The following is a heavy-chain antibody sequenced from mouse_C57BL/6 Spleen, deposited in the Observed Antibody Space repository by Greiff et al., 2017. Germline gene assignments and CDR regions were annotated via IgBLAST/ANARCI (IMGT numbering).Heavy chain of an antibody. J-gene: IGHJ2*01. V-gene: IGHV1-76*01. Sequence: VQLQQSGAELVRPGASVKLSCKASGYTFTDYYINWVKQRPGQGLEWIARIYPGSGNTYYNEKFKGKATLTAEKSSSTAYMQLSSLTSEDSAVYFCASQARAGYLNYFDYWGQGTTLTVSS. CDR1: GYTFTDYY. D-gene: IGHD2-3*01. CDR3: ASQARAGYLNYFDY. CDR2: IYPGSGNT.